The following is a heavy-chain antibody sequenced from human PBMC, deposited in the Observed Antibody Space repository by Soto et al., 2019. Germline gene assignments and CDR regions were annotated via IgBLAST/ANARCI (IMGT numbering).Heavy chain of an antibody. Sequence: GGSLRLSCVVSGLTLSDIWMNWVRQAPGKGLEWVGRIKSKAAGGTTDYAAPVKGRFSISRDDSTNTLFLHINSLRTEDTGVYYCSYGAHQYFDYWGQGAPVTVSS. D-gene: IGHD4-17*01. V-gene: IGHV3-15*07. J-gene: IGHJ4*02. CDR3: SYGAHQYFDY. CDR1: GLTLSDIW. CDR2: IKSKAAGGTT.